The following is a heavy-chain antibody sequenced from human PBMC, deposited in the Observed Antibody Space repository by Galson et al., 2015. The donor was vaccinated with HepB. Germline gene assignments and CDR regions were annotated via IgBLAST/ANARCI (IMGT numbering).Heavy chain of an antibody. CDR1: GYTLTELS. CDR2: FDPEDGET. J-gene: IGHJ5*02. D-gene: IGHD3-22*01. Sequence: SVKVSCKVSGYTLTELSMHWVRQAPGKGLEWMGGFDPEDGETIYAQKFQGRVTMTEDTPTDTAYMELSSLRSEDTAVYYCATAYDSSGSNWFDPWGQGTLVTVSS. V-gene: IGHV1-24*01. CDR3: ATAYDSSGSNWFDP.